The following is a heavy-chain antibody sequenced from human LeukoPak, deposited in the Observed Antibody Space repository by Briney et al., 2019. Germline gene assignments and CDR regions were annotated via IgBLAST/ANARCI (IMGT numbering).Heavy chain of an antibody. CDR1: GGSISNYY. Sequence: ASETLSLTYTVSGGSISNYYWSWIRQPPGKGLEWIGYIYYSGSTNYNPSLKSRVTISVDTSSNQFSLKLNSVTAADTAVYYCARRAYGSGSFNRYHFDYWGQGTLVAVSS. CDR3: ARRAYGSGSFNRYHFDY. D-gene: IGHD3-10*01. V-gene: IGHV4-59*08. J-gene: IGHJ4*02. CDR2: IYYSGST.